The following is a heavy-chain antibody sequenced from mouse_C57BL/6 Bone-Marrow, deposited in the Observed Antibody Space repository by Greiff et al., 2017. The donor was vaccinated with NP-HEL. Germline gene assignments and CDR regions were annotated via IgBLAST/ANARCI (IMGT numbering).Heavy chain of an antibody. Sequence: QVQLQQPGAELVKPGASVKLSCKASGYTFTSYWMQWVKQRPGQGLEWIGEIDPSDSYTNYNQKFKGKATLTVDTSSSTAYMQLSSLTSEDSAVYYCALYYGNYEDYWGQGTTLTVSS. V-gene: IGHV1-50*01. CDR2: IDPSDSYT. CDR3: ALYYGNYEDY. D-gene: IGHD2-1*01. J-gene: IGHJ2*01. CDR1: GYTFTSYW.